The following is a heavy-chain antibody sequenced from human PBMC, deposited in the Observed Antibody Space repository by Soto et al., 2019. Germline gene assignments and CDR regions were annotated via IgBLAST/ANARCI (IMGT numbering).Heavy chain of an antibody. CDR2: ISYDGDTK. V-gene: IGHV3-30*18. CDR1: GFTFTNYG. Sequence: QVQLVESGGGVVQPGRSLRLSCAASGFTFTNYGMHWCRRAPGKGLEWGTVISYDGDTKYYAESVKGRFTISRDNFKNTLYLQMNSLRAEDTAVYYCAKDIALVRGVIIDLDVWGQGTTVTVSS. CDR3: AKDIALVRGVIIDLDV. J-gene: IGHJ6*02. D-gene: IGHD3-10*01.